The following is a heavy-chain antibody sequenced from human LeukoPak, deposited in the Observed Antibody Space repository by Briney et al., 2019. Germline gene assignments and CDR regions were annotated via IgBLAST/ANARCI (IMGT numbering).Heavy chain of an antibody. V-gene: IGHV4-59*01. CDR2: IYYSGST. CDR1: GGSISSYY. CDR3: AREKGGSPGEALVYFDY. J-gene: IGHJ4*02. Sequence: SETLSLTCTVSGGSISSYYWSWIRQPPGKGLEWIGYIYYSGSTNYNPSLKSRVTISVDTSKNQFSLKLSSVTAADTAVCYCAREKGGSPGEALVYFDYWGQGTLVTVSS. D-gene: IGHD1-26*01.